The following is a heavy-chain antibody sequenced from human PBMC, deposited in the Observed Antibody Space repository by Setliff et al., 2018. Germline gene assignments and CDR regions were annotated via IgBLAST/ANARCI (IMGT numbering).Heavy chain of an antibody. CDR3: ARGHTTVSTGY. D-gene: IGHD4-17*01. V-gene: IGHV3-21*04. CDR2: ISSTSTYI. Sequence: PGGSLRLSCAASGFTFSNYGMTWVRQAPGKGLEWASSISSTSTYIYYADSVKGRFTISRDNARNSLYLQMNSLRAEDTAVYYCARGHTTVSTGYWGQGTLVTVSS. J-gene: IGHJ4*02. CDR1: GFTFSNYG.